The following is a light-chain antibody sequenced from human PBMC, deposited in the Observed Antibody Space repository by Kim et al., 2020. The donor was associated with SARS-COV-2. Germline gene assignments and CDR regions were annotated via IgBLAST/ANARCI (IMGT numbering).Light chain of an antibody. CDR3: SSYTRRNIYV. J-gene: IGLJ1*01. CDR2: DVT. Sequence: QSALTQPASVSGSPGQSITISCAGPSSDINDSNFISWYQHHPGEAPKLLIYDVTQRSSGVSDRFSASKSGNTASLSISDLQAEDEALYYCSSYTRRNIYVFGTGTKVTVL. V-gene: IGLV2-14*03. CDR1: SSDINDSNF.